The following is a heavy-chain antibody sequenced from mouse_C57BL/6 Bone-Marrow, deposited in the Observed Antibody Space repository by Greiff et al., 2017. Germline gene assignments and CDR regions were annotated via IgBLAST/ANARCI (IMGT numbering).Heavy chain of an antibody. CDR3: ARRCYGLDY. CDR1: GYTFTDYY. CDR2: INPYNGGT. Sequence: VQLQQSGPVLVKPGASVKMSCKASGYTFTDYYMNWVKQSPGKSLEWIGVINPYNGGTSYNQKFKGKATLTVDKSSSTAYMELNSLTSEDSAVYYYARRCYGLDYWGQGTTLTVSS. J-gene: IGHJ2*01. D-gene: IGHD1-1*02. V-gene: IGHV1-19*01.